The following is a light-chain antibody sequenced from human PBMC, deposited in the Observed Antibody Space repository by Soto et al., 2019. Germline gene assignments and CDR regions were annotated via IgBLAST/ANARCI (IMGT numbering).Light chain of an antibody. CDR2: DTS. CDR1: QSVSSSY. Sequence: EIVLTQSPGSRSWSPLERATLSVMASQSVSSSYLAWYQQKPGQTPRLLIYDTSARATGVPARFSGSRSGPEFTPTINRLEPEDFAVYYCQQYNNSLWTFGQGTKVDI. V-gene: IGKV3-20*01. CDR3: QQYNNSLWT. J-gene: IGKJ1*01.